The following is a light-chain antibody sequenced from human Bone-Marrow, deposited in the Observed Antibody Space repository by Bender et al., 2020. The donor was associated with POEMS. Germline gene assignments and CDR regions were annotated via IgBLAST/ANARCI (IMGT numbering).Light chain of an antibody. V-gene: IGLV3-1*01. CDR1: GLPKQY. CDR2: QDD. CDR3: QAWDSSTYV. Sequence: YELTQPPSVSVSPGQTARITCSGDGLPKQYAYWYQQKPGQSPVLFIYQDDMRPSGIPERFSGSNSGNTATLTISGTQAMDEADYYCQAWDSSTYVFGTGTKVTVL. J-gene: IGLJ1*01.